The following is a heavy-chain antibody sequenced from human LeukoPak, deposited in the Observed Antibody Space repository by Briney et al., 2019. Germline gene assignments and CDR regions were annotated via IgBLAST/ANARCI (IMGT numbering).Heavy chain of an antibody. D-gene: IGHD6-13*01. CDR2: ISSSSSYI. CDR3: ARQLPIVAAGTVDY. J-gene: IGHJ4*02. Sequence: GGSLRLSCAASGVTFRSYSMNWVRQAPGKGLEWVSSISSSSSYIYYADSVRGRFTISRDNAKNSLYLQMNSLRAEDTAVYYCARQLPIVAAGTVDYWGQGTLVSVSS. CDR1: GVTFRSYS. V-gene: IGHV3-21*01.